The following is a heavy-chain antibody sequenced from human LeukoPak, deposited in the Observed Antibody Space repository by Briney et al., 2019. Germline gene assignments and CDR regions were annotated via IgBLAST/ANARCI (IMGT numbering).Heavy chain of an antibody. CDR3: ARDLQWIRGAKQKILDGCVL. D-gene: IGHD3-10*01. V-gene: IGHV4-39*07. J-gene: IGHJ4*02. Sequence: SETLSLTCTVSGGSISSSSYYWGWIRQPPGKGLEWIGSIYYSGSTYYNPSLKSRVTISVDTSKNQFSLKLNSVTAADTAVYYCARDLQWIRGAKQKILDGCVLWGQGTLVTVSS. CDR1: GGSISSSSYY. CDR2: IYYSGST.